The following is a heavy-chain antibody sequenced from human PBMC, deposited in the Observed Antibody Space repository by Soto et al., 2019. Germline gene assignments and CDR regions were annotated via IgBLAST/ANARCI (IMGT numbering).Heavy chain of an antibody. D-gene: IGHD1-26*01. CDR1: GFTFSDHY. CDR3: AKSRSGPHMPVDY. CDR2: TRNKANSYTT. Sequence: GGSLRLSCAASGFTFSDHYMDWVRQAPGKGLEWVGRTRNKANSYTTEYAASVKGRFTISRDDSRNSLYLQMNTLKTEDTAVYYCAKSRSGPHMPVDYWGQGTLVTVSS. J-gene: IGHJ4*02. V-gene: IGHV3-72*01.